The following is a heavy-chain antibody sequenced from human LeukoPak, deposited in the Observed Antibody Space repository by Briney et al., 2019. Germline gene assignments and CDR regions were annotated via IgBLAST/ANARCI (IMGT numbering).Heavy chain of an antibody. CDR1: NYTFTSYG. J-gene: IGHJ4*02. D-gene: IGHD3-10*01. CDR3: ARDGSGVWFDY. Sequence: ASVKVSCKASNYTFTSYGISWVRQAPGQGLEWMAWINAYNGDTNYAQKIQGRVTLTTDTSTSTAYMELRSLRSDDTAVYYCARDGSGVWFDYWGQGTLVTVSS. CDR2: INAYNGDT. V-gene: IGHV1-18*01.